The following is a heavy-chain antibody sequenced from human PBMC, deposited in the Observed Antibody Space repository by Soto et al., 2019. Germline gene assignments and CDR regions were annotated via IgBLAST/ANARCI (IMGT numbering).Heavy chain of an antibody. CDR3: VRCGFLSHDHVIIAPATLGFDP. J-gene: IGHJ5*02. CDR2: MNHNRTNT. Sequence: QVQLMQSGAEVKKPGASVKVSCKASGYTFTTYDINWVRQAPGQGLEGMGWMNHNRTNTGYAEKFQGRVTMTMDTSISTAYMELSSLRYDDTAFYYCVRCGFLSHDHVIIAPATLGFDPWGQGTLVNGPS. V-gene: IGHV1-8*01. CDR1: GYTFTTYD. D-gene: IGHD6-25*01.